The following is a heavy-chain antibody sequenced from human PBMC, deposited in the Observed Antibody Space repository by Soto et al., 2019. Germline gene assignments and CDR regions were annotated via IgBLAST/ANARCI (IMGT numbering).Heavy chain of an antibody. D-gene: IGHD2-2*01. Sequence: ASVKVSCKASGYTFTSYAMHWVRQAPGQRLEWMGWINAGNGNTKYSQKFQGRVTITRDTSASTAYMELSSLRSEDTAVYYCTRDPWNITITSRSRGYGMDVWGQGTTVTVSS. CDR2: INAGNGNT. V-gene: IGHV1-3*01. CDR3: TRDPWNITITSRSRGYGMDV. J-gene: IGHJ6*02. CDR1: GYTFTSYA.